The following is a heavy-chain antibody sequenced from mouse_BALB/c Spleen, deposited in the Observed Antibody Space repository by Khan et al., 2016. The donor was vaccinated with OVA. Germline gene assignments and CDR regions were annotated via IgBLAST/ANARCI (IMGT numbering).Heavy chain of an antibody. V-gene: IGHV14-3*02. CDR2: LDHASDNT. J-gene: IGHJ4*01. Sequence: VQLQQSGAELVKPGASVKLSCTASGFNIKDTYIHWVKQRPELGLERIGRLDHASDNTKYDSLFQAKATITADPSSNIDYLQHSSLTHEDTAAYYCTRSTSLRPMDYWSQGTSITVS. D-gene: IGHD6-1*01. CDR3: TRSTSLRPMDY. CDR1: GFNIKDTY.